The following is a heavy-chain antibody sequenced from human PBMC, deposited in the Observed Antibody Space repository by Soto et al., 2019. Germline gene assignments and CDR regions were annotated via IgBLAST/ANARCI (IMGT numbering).Heavy chain of an antibody. J-gene: IGHJ4*02. V-gene: IGHV1-69*01. CDR1: GGTFSSYA. Sequence: QVQLVQSGAEVKKPGSSVKVSCKASGGTFSSYAISWVRQAPRQGLEWMGGIIPIFGTANYAQKFQGRVTITADESTSTAYMELSSLRSEDTAVYYCARDLCSSTSCYCDYWGQGTLVTVSS. CDR2: IIPIFGTA. CDR3: ARDLCSSTSCYCDY. D-gene: IGHD2-2*01.